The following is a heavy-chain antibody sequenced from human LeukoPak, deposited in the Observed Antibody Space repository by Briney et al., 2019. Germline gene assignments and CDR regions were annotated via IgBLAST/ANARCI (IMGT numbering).Heavy chain of an antibody. CDR3: AREGTRTGGHWFDP. D-gene: IGHD3-16*01. V-gene: IGHV3-23*01. J-gene: IGHJ5*02. CDR1: RFTFSSYA. CDR2: ISGSGGST. Sequence: GGSLRLSCAASRFTFSSYAMSWVRQAPGKGLEWVSAISGSGGSTYYADSVKGRFTISRDNSKNTLYLQMNSLRAEDTAVYYCAREGTRTGGHWFDPWGQGTLVTVSS.